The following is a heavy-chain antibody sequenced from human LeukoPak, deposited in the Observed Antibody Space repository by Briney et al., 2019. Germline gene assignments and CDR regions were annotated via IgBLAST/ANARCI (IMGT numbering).Heavy chain of an antibody. CDR3: ARDTPRIVGATHDAFDI. CDR2: IKLDGSEK. Sequence: AGGSLRLSCVASGFTFGKYWMSWVRQAPGKGLEWVANIKLDGSEKNYVDSVKGRFTISRDNTKNSLYLQMNSLRAEDTAVFYCARDTPRIVGATHDAFDIWGQGTMVTVSS. D-gene: IGHD1-26*01. CDR1: GFTFGKYW. J-gene: IGHJ3*02. V-gene: IGHV3-7*03.